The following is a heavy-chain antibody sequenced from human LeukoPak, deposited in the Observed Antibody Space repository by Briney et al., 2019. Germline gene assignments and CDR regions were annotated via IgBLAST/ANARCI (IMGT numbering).Heavy chain of an antibody. V-gene: IGHV4-34*01. Sequence: PSETLSLTCAVYGGSFSGYYWSWIRQPPGKGLEWIGEINHSGSTNYNPSLKSRVTISVDTSKNQFSLKLSSVTAADTAVYYCARPRDYYDSSGYYYGPFDIWGQGTMVTVSS. J-gene: IGHJ3*02. CDR1: GGSFSGYY. CDR3: ARPRDYYDSSGYYYGPFDI. D-gene: IGHD3-22*01. CDR2: INHSGST.